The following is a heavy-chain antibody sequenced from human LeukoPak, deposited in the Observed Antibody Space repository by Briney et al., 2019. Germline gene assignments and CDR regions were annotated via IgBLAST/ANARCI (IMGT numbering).Heavy chain of an antibody. CDR2: IYYSGGT. J-gene: IGHJ4*02. Sequence: SETLSLTCTVSGGSISSSSYYWSWLRQPPGKGLEWIAYIYYSGGTNYNPSLKSRVTISVDTSKNQFSLKLSSVTAADTAVYYCARHFGSGTYPFDYWGQGTLVTVSS. D-gene: IGHD3-10*01. CDR1: GGSISSSSYY. V-gene: IGHV4-61*05. CDR3: ARHFGSGTYPFDY.